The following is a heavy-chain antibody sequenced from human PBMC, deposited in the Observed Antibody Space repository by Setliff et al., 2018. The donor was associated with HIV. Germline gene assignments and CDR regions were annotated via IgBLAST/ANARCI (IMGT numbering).Heavy chain of an antibody. CDR3: ATCRHRPSNWFDP. V-gene: IGHV4-39*07. Sequence: SATLSLTCTVSGGSVSSPGYYWGWIRQPPGKGLEWIGSVYNSGITFKNPSLKSRVTISVDRSGNQFSLRLTSVTAADTAVYYCATCRHRPSNWFDPWGQGTVVTVSS. CDR1: GGSVSSPGYY. J-gene: IGHJ5*02. CDR2: VYNSGIT.